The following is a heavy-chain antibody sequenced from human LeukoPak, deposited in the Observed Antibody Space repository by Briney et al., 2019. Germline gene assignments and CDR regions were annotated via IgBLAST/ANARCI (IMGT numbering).Heavy chain of an antibody. CDR1: GGSISSGGYY. V-gene: IGHV4-31*03. Sequence: PSETLSLTCTVSGGSISSGGYYWSWTRQHPGKGLEWIGYIYYSGSTYYNPSLKSRVTISVDTSTNQFSLKLSSVTAADTAVYYCARDQHDYVWGSYPGDYWGQGTLVTVSS. J-gene: IGHJ4*02. CDR2: IYYSGST. CDR3: ARDQHDYVWGSYPGDY. D-gene: IGHD3-16*01.